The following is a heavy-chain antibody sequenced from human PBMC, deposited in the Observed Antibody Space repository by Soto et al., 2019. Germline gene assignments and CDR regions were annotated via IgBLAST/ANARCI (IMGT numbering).Heavy chain of an antibody. V-gene: IGHV4-30-4*01. D-gene: IGHD4-17*01. J-gene: IGHJ4*02. CDR1: GGSISSGDYY. CDR3: ARVPPTNYGDYVFDY. Sequence: QVQLQESGPGLVKPSQTLSLTCTVSGGSISSGDYYWSWIRQPPGKGLEWIGYIYYSGSTYYNPSVKSRVTISVDTPKNQFSLKLSSVTAADTAVYYCARVPPTNYGDYVFDYWGQGTLVTVSS. CDR2: IYYSGST.